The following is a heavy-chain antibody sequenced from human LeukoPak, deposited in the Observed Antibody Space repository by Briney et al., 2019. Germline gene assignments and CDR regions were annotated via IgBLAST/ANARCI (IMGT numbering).Heavy chain of an antibody. D-gene: IGHD1-1*01. CDR1: GITFNSYT. J-gene: IGHJ4*02. Sequence: PGGSLRLSGAASGITFNSYTMNWVRQAPGKGLEWVSSISSSSSYIYYAASVKGRFTISRDNAKNSLYLQMNRLRAEDTAVYYCARERQLERLAFGKEGSAFDYWGQGTLVTVSS. CDR3: ARERQLERLAFGKEGSAFDY. V-gene: IGHV3-21*01. CDR2: ISSSSSYI.